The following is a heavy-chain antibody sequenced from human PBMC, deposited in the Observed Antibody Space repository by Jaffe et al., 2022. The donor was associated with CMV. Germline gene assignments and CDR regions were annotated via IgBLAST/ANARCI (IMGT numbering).Heavy chain of an antibody. CDR2: IIPILGIA. CDR1: GGTFSSYA. Sequence: QVQLVQSGAEVKKPGSSVKVSCKASGGTFSSYAISWVRQAPGQGLEWMGRIIPILGIANYAQKFQGRVTITADKSTSTAYMELSSLRSEDTAVYYCARGVDYYDSSGYYYGAAFDIWGQGTMVTVSS. V-gene: IGHV1-69*09. CDR3: ARGVDYYDSSGYYYGAAFDI. D-gene: IGHD3-22*01. J-gene: IGHJ3*02.